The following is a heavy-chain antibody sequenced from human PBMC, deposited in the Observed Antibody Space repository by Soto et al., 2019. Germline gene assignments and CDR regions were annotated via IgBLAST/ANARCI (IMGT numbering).Heavy chain of an antibody. V-gene: IGHV1-3*01. Sequence: QVQLVQSGAEVKKPGASVKVSCKASGYTFTTYPMHWVRQAPGQRLEWMGWINAGSVNTKYSQKFQGRVTITRDTSASTAYMELSSLRSEDTAVYYCARGGGTTVTVDYWGQGTLVTVSS. CDR3: ARGGGTTVTVDY. CDR1: GYTFTTYP. J-gene: IGHJ4*02. CDR2: INAGSVNT. D-gene: IGHD4-17*01.